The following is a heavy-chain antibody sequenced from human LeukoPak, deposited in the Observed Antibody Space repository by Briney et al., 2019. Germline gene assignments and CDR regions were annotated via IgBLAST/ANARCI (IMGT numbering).Heavy chain of an antibody. V-gene: IGHV4-34*01. CDR1: GGSFSGYY. CDR2: INHSGST. Sequence: PSETLSLTCAVYGGSFSGYYWSWIRQPPGKGLEWIGEINHSGSTNYNPSLKSRVTISVDTSKNQFSLKLSPVTAADTAVYYCARGPQVTWIQLWKFDYWGQGTLVTVSS. J-gene: IGHJ4*02. CDR3: ARGPQVTWIQLWKFDY. D-gene: IGHD5-18*01.